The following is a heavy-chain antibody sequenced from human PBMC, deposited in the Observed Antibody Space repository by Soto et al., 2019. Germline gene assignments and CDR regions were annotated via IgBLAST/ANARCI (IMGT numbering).Heavy chain of an antibody. Sequence: QVQLVQSGAAVKKPGSSVKVSCKASGGTFSSYAISWVRQAPGQGLEWMGGIIPIFGTANYAQKFQGRVTSTADESTSTAYMELSSLRSEDTAVYYCATYCTNGVCRFAYCGQGTLVTVSS. V-gene: IGHV1-69*01. CDR3: ATYCTNGVCRFAY. CDR1: GGTFSSYA. CDR2: IIPIFGTA. D-gene: IGHD2-8*01. J-gene: IGHJ4*02.